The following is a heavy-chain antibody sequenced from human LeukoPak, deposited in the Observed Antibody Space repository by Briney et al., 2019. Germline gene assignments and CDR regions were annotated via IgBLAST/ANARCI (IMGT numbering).Heavy chain of an antibody. V-gene: IGHV4-4*07. D-gene: IGHD7-27*01. CDR2: YASGTT. CDR3: ATGDHSFDN. CDR1: GASLTIYY. J-gene: IGHJ4*02. Sequence: SETLSLTCTVSGASLTIYYWNWIRQPAGKGLEWIGRYASGTTTHNPSLKSQFTMSIDTSKNQVSPKLTSVTAADTAVYYCATGDHSFDNWGQGTLVTVTP.